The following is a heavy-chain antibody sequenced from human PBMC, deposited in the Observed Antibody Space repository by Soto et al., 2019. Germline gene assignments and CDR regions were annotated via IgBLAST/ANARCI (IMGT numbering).Heavy chain of an antibody. CDR1: GFTFSSYG. V-gene: IGHV3-30*18. Sequence: QVQLVESGGGVVQPGRSLRLSCAASGFTFSSYGMHWVRQAPGKGLEWVAVISYDGSNKYYADSVKGRFTISRDNSKTTLDLQMNSLRAEVTAVYDCAKPRGYYYYMDVWGKGTTVTVSS. D-gene: IGHD3-10*01. CDR2: ISYDGSNK. J-gene: IGHJ6*03. CDR3: AKPRGYYYYMDV.